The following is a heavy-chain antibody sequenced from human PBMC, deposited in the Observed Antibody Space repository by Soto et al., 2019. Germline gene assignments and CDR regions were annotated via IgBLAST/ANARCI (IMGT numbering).Heavy chain of an antibody. CDR3: ARGFAIGWYTYFFHL. J-gene: IGHJ4*02. V-gene: IGHV4-59*08. Sequence: PSETRSLTCTVSGASISGYHWGWIRQPPGKGLEWIGYLYYTGSTHSNPALKSRVTMSGDTSKNQFSLKLNSVTAADTAVYFCARGFAIGWYTYFFHLWGQGPLVTVS. CDR2: LYYTGST. D-gene: IGHD6-19*01. CDR1: GASISGYH.